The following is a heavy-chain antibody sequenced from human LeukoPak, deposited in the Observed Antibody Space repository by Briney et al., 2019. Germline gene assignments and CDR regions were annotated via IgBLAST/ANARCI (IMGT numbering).Heavy chain of an antibody. D-gene: IGHD6-13*01. CDR3: ARDRDAYSSRNWFDP. Sequence: KPGGPLRLSCAASGFTFSDYYMSWIRQAPGKGLEWVSYISSSGSTIYYAASVKGRFTISRDNAKNSLYLQMNSLRAEDTAVYYCARDRDAYSSRNWFDPWGQGTLVTVSS. CDR2: ISSSGSTI. V-gene: IGHV3-11*01. J-gene: IGHJ5*02. CDR1: GFTFSDYY.